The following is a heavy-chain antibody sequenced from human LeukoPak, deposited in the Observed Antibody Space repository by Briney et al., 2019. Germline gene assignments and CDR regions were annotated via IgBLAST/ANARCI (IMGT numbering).Heavy chain of an antibody. Sequence: SETLSLTCTVSGGSISSSSYYWGWIRQPPGTGLEWLGSIYYSGSTYYNPSLKSRVTISVDTSKNQFSLKLSSVTAADTAVYYCARRHSLEAAGNYFDYWGQGTLVTVSS. J-gene: IGHJ4*02. V-gene: IGHV4-39*01. CDR1: GGSISSSSYY. D-gene: IGHD6-13*01. CDR3: ARRHSLEAAGNYFDY. CDR2: IYYSGST.